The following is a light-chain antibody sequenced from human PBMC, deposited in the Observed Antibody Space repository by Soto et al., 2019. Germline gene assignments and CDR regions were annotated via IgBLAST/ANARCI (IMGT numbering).Light chain of an antibody. Sequence: EIVLTQSPATLSLSPGERATLSCRASQSVSIYLAWYQQKPGQAPRLLIYDASNSATGIPARFSGSGSGTDFTLTISSLEPEDFAVYYCQQRSNWPPMYTFGQGTKLEIK. CDR3: QQRSNWPPMYT. CDR1: QSVSIY. CDR2: DAS. J-gene: IGKJ2*01. V-gene: IGKV3-11*01.